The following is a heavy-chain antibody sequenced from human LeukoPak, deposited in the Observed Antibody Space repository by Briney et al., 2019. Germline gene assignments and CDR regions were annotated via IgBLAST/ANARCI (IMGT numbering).Heavy chain of an antibody. D-gene: IGHD4-17*01. CDR1: GGSISSYY. J-gene: IGHJ4*02. Sequence: SETLSLTCTVSGGSISSYYWSWIRQPPGKGLEWIGYIYYSGSTNYNPSLKSRVTISLDTSKNQLSLKLNSVTAADTAVFFCARGSLYGEYVFDYWGQGTLVTVSS. V-gene: IGHV4-59*12. CDR2: IYYSGST. CDR3: ARGSLYGEYVFDY.